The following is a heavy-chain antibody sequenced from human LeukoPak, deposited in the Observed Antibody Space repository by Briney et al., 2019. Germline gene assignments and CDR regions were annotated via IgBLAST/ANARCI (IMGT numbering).Heavy chain of an antibody. CDR3: ARDPSPGYSIPYYFDY. V-gene: IGHV3-74*01. CDR1: GFTFSSYW. J-gene: IGHJ4*02. D-gene: IGHD6-13*01. CDR2: INSDGSST. Sequence: PGGSLRLSCAASGFTFSSYWMHWVRQAPGKGLVWVSRINSDGSSTSYADSVKGRFTISRDNAKNSLYLQMNSLRAEDTALYYCARDPSPGYSIPYYFDYWGQGTLVTVSS.